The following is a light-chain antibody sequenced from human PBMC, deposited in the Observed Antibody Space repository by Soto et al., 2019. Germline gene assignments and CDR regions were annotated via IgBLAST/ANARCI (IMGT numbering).Light chain of an antibody. V-gene: IGKV1-5*03. CDR1: QSISSW. CDR2: KAS. Sequence: DIQMTQSPSTLSASVGDRVTITCRASQSISSWLAWYQQKPGKAPKLLIYKASSLESGVPSRFSGSGSGTDFNLTISSLQPDDFATYYCQPYNSYWTFGQGTKVEIK. CDR3: QPYNSYWT. J-gene: IGKJ1*01.